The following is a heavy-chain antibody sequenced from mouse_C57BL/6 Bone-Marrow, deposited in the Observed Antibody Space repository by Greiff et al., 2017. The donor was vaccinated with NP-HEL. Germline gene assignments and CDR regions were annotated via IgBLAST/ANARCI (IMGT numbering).Heavy chain of an antibody. D-gene: IGHD1-1*01. CDR1: GYTFTSYW. CDR3: ARGYYGSSLYAMDY. Sequence: QVQLQQPGAELVKPGASVKLSCKASGYTFTSYWMHWVKQRPGQGLEWIGMIHPNSGSTNYNEKFKSKAKLTADKSSSTAYMQLSSLTSEDSAVYYCARGYYGSSLYAMDYWGQGTSVTVSS. CDR2: IHPNSGST. J-gene: IGHJ4*01. V-gene: IGHV1-64*01.